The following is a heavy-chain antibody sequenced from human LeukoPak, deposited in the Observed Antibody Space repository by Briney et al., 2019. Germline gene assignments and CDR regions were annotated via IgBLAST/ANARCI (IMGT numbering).Heavy chain of an antibody. D-gene: IGHD5-18*01. J-gene: IGHJ4*02. CDR1: GGSISSSSSY. V-gene: IGHV4-39*07. CDR3: ARDRQHSYGSDFGH. CDR2: IYYTGST. Sequence: SETLSLTCTVSGGSISSSSSYWGWIRQPPGKGLEWIATIYYTGSTNYNPSLKSRVSMSIDESANQFSLNLMSVTAADTAVYYCARDRQHSYGSDFGHWGQGILVTVSA.